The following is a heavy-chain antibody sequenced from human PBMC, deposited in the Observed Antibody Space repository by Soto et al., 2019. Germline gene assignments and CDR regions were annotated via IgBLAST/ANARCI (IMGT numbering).Heavy chain of an antibody. Sequence: QVQLVESGGGVVQPGRSLRLSCAASGFTFSSYAMHWVRQAPGKGLEWVAVISYDGSNKYYADSVKGRFTISRDNSKNTLYLQMNSLRVEDTAVYYCARDLYDSSGFQPDYWGQGTLVTVSS. J-gene: IGHJ4*02. V-gene: IGHV3-30-3*01. D-gene: IGHD3-22*01. CDR1: GFTFSSYA. CDR2: ISYDGSNK. CDR3: ARDLYDSSGFQPDY.